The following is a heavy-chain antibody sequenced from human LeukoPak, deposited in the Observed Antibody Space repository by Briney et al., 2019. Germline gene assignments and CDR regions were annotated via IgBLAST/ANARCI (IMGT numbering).Heavy chain of an antibody. J-gene: IGHJ5*02. Sequence: ASVKVSCKASGHTFTTYGFSWVRQAPGQGLEWMGWISAYNGHTIYAQRFQGRVTMTTDTSTTTAYMELRSLRSDDTAVYYCARDQKFGIAAKASWLDPRGQGTLVTVSS. CDR2: ISAYNGHT. CDR3: ARDQKFGIAAKASWLDP. V-gene: IGHV1-18*01. D-gene: IGHD2-15*01. CDR1: GHTFTTYG.